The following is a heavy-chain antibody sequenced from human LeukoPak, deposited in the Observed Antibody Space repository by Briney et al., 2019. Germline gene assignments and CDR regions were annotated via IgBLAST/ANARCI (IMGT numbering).Heavy chain of an antibody. CDR3: VRLTNYFDY. D-gene: IGHD1/OR15-1a*01. V-gene: IGHV1-3*04. CDR1: GYTFTSYA. CDR2: INTGKGNT. Sequence: GASVKVSCKASGYTFTSYAIHWVRQAPGQRPEWLGWINTGKGNTRYSQNFQGRVTITRDTSASTAYIELSGLRSEDTAVYYCVRLTNYFDYWGQGTLVTVSS. J-gene: IGHJ4*02.